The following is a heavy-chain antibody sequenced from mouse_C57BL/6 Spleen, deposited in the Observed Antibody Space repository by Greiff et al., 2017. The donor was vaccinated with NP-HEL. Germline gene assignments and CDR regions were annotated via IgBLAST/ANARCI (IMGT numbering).Heavy chain of an antibody. CDR3: TRAGSTRVTTSSWFAY. J-gene: IGHJ3*01. D-gene: IGHD2-2*01. Sequence: EVQVVESGEGLVKPGGSLKLSCAASGFTFSSYAMSWVRQTPEKRLEWVAYISRCGDYIYYADTVQVRFTLSRDNARNTLYLQMSSLKSEETAMYYCTRAGSTRVTTSSWFAYWGQGTLVTVSA. V-gene: IGHV5-9-1*02. CDR2: ISRCGDYI. CDR1: GFTFSSYA.